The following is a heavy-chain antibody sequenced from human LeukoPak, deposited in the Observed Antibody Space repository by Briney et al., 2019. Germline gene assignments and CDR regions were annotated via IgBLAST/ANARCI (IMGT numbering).Heavy chain of an antibody. D-gene: IGHD2-8*01. CDR2: IRYDGSNK. V-gene: IGHV3-30*02. Sequence: PGGSLGLSCAASGFTFSSYGMHWVRQAPGKGLECVALIRYDGSNKYYADSVKGRFTISRDNSKNTLYLQMNSLRAEDTAVYYCAKQRGASVLYYYYMDVWGEGTTVTVSS. J-gene: IGHJ6*03. CDR3: AKQRGASVLYYYYMDV. CDR1: GFTFSSYG.